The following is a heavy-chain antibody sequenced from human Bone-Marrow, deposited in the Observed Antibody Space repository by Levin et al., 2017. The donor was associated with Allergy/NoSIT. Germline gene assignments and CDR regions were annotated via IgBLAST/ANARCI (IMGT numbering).Heavy chain of an antibody. V-gene: IGHV3-23*01. Sequence: GGSLRLSCAASGFTFSSYAMSWVRQAPGKGLEWVSAISGSGGSTYYADSVKGRFTISRDNSKNTLYLQMNSLRAEDTAVYYRAKEALGHAAAGTDTGPTFDPWGQGTLVTVSS. CDR2: ISGSGGST. CDR3: AKEALGHAAAGTDTGPTFDP. CDR1: GFTFSSYA. D-gene: IGHD6-13*01. J-gene: IGHJ5*02.